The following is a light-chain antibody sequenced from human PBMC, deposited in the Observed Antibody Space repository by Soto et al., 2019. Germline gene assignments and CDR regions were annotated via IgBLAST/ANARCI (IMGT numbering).Light chain of an antibody. V-gene: IGLV2-14*01. CDR2: EVS. CDR3: SSYTSSSTHVV. Sequence: QSALTQPASVSGSPGQSITISCTGTSSDVGGYNSVSWYQQHPGKAPKLMIYEVSNRPSGVSNRFSGSKSGNTASLTISGLQAEDEADYCCSSYTSSSTHVVFGGGTKLTVL. CDR1: SSDVGGYNS. J-gene: IGLJ2*01.